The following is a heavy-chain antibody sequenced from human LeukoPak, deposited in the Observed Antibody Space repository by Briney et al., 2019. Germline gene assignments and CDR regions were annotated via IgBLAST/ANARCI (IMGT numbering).Heavy chain of an antibody. CDR2: IDPNSGGT. Sequence: GASVKVSCKASGYTFTGYYMHWVRQAPGQGLEWMGWIDPNSGGTNYAQKFQGRVTMTRDTSISTAYMELSRLRSDDTAVYYCASGLRLHYDYVWGSYRLDYWGQGTLVTVSS. CDR3: ASGLRLHYDYVWGSYRLDY. D-gene: IGHD3-16*02. J-gene: IGHJ4*02. CDR1: GYTFTGYY. V-gene: IGHV1-2*02.